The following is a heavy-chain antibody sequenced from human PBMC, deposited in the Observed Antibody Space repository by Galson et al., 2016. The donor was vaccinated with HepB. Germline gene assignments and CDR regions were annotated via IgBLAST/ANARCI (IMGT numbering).Heavy chain of an antibody. CDR2: TTYWSKWRN. J-gene: IGHJ5*01. D-gene: IGHD5-18*01. Sequence: CAIFSGRVSSSTVAWHWIRQSQSRGLEWLGRTTYWSKWRNDYTVSVKGRIIITPDISKNQVSMQLNSVTPEDTAIYYCVSGQHSAHDSWGQGTLVTVSS. V-gene: IGHV6-1*01. CDR1: SGRVSSSTVA. CDR3: VSGQHSAHDS.